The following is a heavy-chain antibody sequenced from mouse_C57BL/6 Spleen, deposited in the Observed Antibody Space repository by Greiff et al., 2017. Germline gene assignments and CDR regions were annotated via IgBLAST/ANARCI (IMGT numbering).Heavy chain of an antibody. Sequence: VQLQQSGAELAKPGASVKLSCKASGYTFTSYWMHWVKQRPGQGLEWIGYINPSSGYTKYNQKFKDKATLTADKSYSTAYMQLSSLTYEDSAVYYCARHDGYYEYFDYWGQGTTLTVSS. CDR2: INPSSGYT. J-gene: IGHJ2*01. V-gene: IGHV1-7*01. D-gene: IGHD2-3*01. CDR1: GYTFTSYW. CDR3: ARHDGYYEYFDY.